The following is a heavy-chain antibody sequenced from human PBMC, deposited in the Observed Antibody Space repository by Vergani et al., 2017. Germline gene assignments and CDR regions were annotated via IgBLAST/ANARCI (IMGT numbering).Heavy chain of an antibody. Sequence: QVQLVQSGAEVKKPGSSVKVSCKASGGTFSSFAISWVRQAPGQGLEWMGRIIPIFGTANYAQKFQGRVTITADESTSTAYMELSSLRSEDTAVYYCARRGDGYNVGTDPGEYFQHWGQGTLVTVSS. CDR2: IIPIFGTA. CDR1: GGTFSSFA. J-gene: IGHJ1*01. CDR3: ARRGDGYNVGTDPGEYFQH. V-gene: IGHV1-69*13. D-gene: IGHD5-24*01.